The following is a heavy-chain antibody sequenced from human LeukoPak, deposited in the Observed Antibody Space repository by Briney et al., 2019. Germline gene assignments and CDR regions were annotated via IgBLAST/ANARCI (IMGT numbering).Heavy chain of an antibody. Sequence: GGSLRLSCAASGFTFSNAWMSWVRQAPGKGLEWVGRIKSKTDGGTTDYAALVNGRFTISRDDSKNTLYLQMNSLKTEDTAVYYCTTKHPGVSLWGSDYWGQGTLVTVSS. J-gene: IGHJ4*02. CDR1: GFTFSNAW. V-gene: IGHV3-15*01. CDR3: TTKHPGVSLWGSDY. D-gene: IGHD3-10*01. CDR2: IKSKTDGGTT.